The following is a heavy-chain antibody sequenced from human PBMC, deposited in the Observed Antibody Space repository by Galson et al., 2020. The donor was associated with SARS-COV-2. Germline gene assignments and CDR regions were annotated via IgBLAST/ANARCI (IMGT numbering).Heavy chain of an antibody. J-gene: IGHJ5*02. V-gene: IGHV3-23*01. D-gene: IGHD2-21*01. CDR3: AKPLKVAYGDSISRYFDP. Sequence: GGSLRLSCAASGFTFSSYAMSWVRQAPGKGLEWVSVISDSGDTTHYADSVKGRFTISRDNSKNTVYLQMNSLRAEDTAVYYCAKPLKVAYGDSISRYFDPWGQGTLVTVSS. CDR1: GFTFSSYA. CDR2: ISDSGDTT.